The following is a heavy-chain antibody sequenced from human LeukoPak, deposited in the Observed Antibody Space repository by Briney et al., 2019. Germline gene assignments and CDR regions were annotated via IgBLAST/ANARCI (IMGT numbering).Heavy chain of an antibody. CDR2: IWYDGSNK. CDR1: GFTFSSYG. CDR3: ARDPYSSSSIFFYYYMNV. D-gene: IGHD6-6*01. Sequence: GGSLRLSCAASGFTFSSYGMHWVRQAPGKGLEWVAVIWYDGSNKYYADSVEGRFTISRDNSKNMLYLQMNSLRAEDTAVFYCARDPYSSSSIFFYYYMNVWGKGTTVTVSS. V-gene: IGHV3-30*19. J-gene: IGHJ6*03.